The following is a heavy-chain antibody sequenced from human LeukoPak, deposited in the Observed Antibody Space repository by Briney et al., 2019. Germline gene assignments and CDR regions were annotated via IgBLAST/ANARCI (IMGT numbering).Heavy chain of an antibody. CDR1: GGSISSSSYY. J-gene: IGHJ6*03. CDR3: ARQVYSNYYYYYMDV. V-gene: IGHV4-39*01. CDR2: IYYSGST. D-gene: IGHD4-11*01. Sequence: SETLSLTCTVSGGSISSSSYYWGWIRQSPGKGLEWIGGIYYSGSTYYNPSLKSRVTISVDTSKNQFSLKLSSVTAADTAVYFCARQVYSNYYYYYMDVWGKGTTVTVSS.